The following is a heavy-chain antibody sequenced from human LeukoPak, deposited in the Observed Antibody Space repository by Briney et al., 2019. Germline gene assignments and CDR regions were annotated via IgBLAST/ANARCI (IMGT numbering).Heavy chain of an antibody. V-gene: IGHV4-4*07. J-gene: IGHJ3*02. Sequence: SETLSLTCTVSGGSISSYYWSWIRQPAGKGLEWIGRIYTSGSTNYNPSLKSRVTMSVDTSKNQFSLKLSSVTAADTAVYYCAREPAYSSGWYDDAFDIWGQGTMVTVSS. D-gene: IGHD6-19*01. CDR3: AREPAYSSGWYDDAFDI. CDR1: GGSISSYY. CDR2: IYTSGST.